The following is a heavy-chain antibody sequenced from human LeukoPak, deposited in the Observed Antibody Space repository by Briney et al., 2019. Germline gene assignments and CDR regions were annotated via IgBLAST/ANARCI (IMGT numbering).Heavy chain of an antibody. CDR2: VKTKTVGGTT. CDR1: GFTFSNAW. Sequence: PGGSLRLSCAASGFTFSNAWMNWVRQAPGKELEWVGRVKTKTVGGTTDYAAPVKGRFTISRDDSKNTLYLQMDSLKTEDTAVYYCTTHPYWGQGTLVTVSS. CDR3: TTHPY. V-gene: IGHV3-15*01. J-gene: IGHJ4*02.